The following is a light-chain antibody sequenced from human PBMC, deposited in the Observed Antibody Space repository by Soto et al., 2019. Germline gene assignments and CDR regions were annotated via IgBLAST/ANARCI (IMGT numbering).Light chain of an antibody. Sequence: DIRMTQSPSSLSASVGDTVTITCRASQSISSHLNWYQQKPGKAPNLLMYTASNLQSGVPSRFSGSGSGTDFTLTISSLQPEDFATYYCQQSYSTPFSFGQGTRLES. CDR1: QSISSH. V-gene: IGKV1-39*01. J-gene: IGKJ5*01. CDR3: QQSYSTPFS. CDR2: TAS.